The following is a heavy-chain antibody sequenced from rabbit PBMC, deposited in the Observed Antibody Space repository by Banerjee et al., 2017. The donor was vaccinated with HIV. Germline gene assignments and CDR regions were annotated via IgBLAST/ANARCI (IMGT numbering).Heavy chain of an antibody. Sequence: QEQLKESGGGLVQPGGSLKLSCKASGFDFSSYSMQWVRQAPGKGLEWIACIYTSSGSTHYASWAKGRFTISKTSSTTVTLQMTSLTAADTATYFCARGDDIAGYGYSLWGPGTLVTVS. J-gene: IGHJ4*01. CDR2: IYTSSGST. D-gene: IGHD6-1*01. CDR3: ARGDDIAGYGYSL. V-gene: IGHV1S45*01. CDR1: GFDFSSYS.